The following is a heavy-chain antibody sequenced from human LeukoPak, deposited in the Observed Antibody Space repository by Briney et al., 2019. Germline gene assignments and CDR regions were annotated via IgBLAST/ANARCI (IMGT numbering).Heavy chain of an antibody. Sequence: PSETLSLTCTVSGGSISSYYWSWIRHPPGKGLEWIGYIYYSGSSNYNPSLKGRVTMSVDTSKNQLSLKLSSVTAADTAVYYCARHKRYSSGWYDYWGQGTLVTVSS. CDR1: GGSISSYY. J-gene: IGHJ4*02. CDR2: IYYSGSS. V-gene: IGHV4-59*08. D-gene: IGHD6-19*01. CDR3: ARHKRYSSGWYDY.